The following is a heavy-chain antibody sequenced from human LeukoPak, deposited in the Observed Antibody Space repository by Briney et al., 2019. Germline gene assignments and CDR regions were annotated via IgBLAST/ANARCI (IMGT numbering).Heavy chain of an antibody. CDR3: ATSASSGHNEN. V-gene: IGHV3-23*01. CDR2: ISGSGGST. D-gene: IGHD3-22*01. J-gene: IGHJ4*02. Sequence: GGSLRLSCAASGFTFSSYAMSWVRQAPGKGLEWLSAISGSGGSTYYADSVKGRFTISRDNSKNTLYLQMNSLKAEDTAVYYCATSASSGHNENWGQGTLVTVSS. CDR1: GFTFSSYA.